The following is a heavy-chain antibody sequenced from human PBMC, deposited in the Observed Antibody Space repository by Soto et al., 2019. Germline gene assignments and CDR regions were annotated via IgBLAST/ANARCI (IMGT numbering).Heavy chain of an antibody. CDR2: ISSDGGRT. V-gene: IGHV3-64*01. D-gene: IGHD1-26*01. Sequence: GSLRLSCSASGFTFSSYDMHWVRQAPGKGLEYVSAISSDGGRTYYANSVKGRFTISRDNSKNTLYLQAGSLRAEDMAVYYCARAPVGVYDYWGQGTLVTVSS. CDR3: ARAPVGVYDY. CDR1: GFTFSSYD. J-gene: IGHJ4*02.